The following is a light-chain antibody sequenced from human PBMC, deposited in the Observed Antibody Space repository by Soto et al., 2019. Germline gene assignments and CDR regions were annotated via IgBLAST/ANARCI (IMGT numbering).Light chain of an antibody. CDR3: SSYAGTNIVI. CDR2: EVT. V-gene: IGLV2-8*01. CDR1: TSDVGGYKF. J-gene: IGLJ2*01. Sequence: QSALTQPPSASGSLGQSVTISCTGTTSDVGGYKFVSWYQQHPGKAPKLIIYEVTQRPSGVPVRFSGSKSGNTASLAVSGVQAEDEADYYCSSYAGTNIVIFGGGTKLTVL.